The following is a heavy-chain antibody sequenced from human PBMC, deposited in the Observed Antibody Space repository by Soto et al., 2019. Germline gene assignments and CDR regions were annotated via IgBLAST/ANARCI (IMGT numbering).Heavy chain of an antibody. CDR1: GFTFSSYW. J-gene: IGHJ6*02. CDR2: ISGSGGST. D-gene: IGHD3-22*01. CDR3: AKEDYDSSGYYSYYYYGMDV. Sequence: PGGSLRLSCAASGFTFSSYWMSWVRQAPGKGLEWVSDISGSGGSTYYADSVKGRFTISRDNSKNTLYLQMNSLRAEDTAVYYCAKEDYDSSGYYSYYYYGMDVWGQGTTVTVSS. V-gene: IGHV3-23*01.